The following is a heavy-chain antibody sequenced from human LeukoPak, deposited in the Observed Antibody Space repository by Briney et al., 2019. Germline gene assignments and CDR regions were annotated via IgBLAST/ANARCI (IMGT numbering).Heavy chain of an antibody. CDR3: ARVFLEWLLYGPHYYYYYYMDV. CDR1: GGTFSSYA. Sequence: VASVKVSCKASGGTFSSYAISWVRQAPGQGLEWMGGIIPIFGTANYAQKFQGRVTITADESTSTAYMELISLRSEDTAVYYCARVFLEWLLYGPHYYYYYYMDVWGKGTTVTVSS. CDR2: IIPIFGTA. V-gene: IGHV1-69*13. D-gene: IGHD3-3*01. J-gene: IGHJ6*03.